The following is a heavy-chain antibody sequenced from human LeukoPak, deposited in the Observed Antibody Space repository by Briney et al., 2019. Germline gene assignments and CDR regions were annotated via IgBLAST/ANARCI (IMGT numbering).Heavy chain of an antibody. D-gene: IGHD3-3*01. CDR2: INHSGST. J-gene: IGHJ5*02. V-gene: IGHV4-34*01. CDR3: ARASAFVTIFGVVISHRKFDP. Sequence: SETLSLTCAVYGGSSSGYYWSWIRQPPGKGLEWIGEINHSGSTNYNPSLKSRVTISVDTSKNQFSLKLSSVTAADTAVYYCARASAFVTIFGVVISHRKFDPWGQGTLVTVSS. CDR1: GGSSSGYY.